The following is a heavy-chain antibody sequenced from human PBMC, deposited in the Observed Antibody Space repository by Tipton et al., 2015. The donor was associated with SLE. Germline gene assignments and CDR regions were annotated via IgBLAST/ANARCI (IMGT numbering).Heavy chain of an antibody. J-gene: IGHJ6*02. Sequence: LRLSCTVSGGSIRSNYWIWIRQPPGKGLEWIGYIYSSGSTNYNPSLKGRVTISIDTAKNQFSLKLTSVTAADTAVYYCARGLVTWRGAIVGVDVWGQGTTVNVSS. V-gene: IGHV4-59*08. CDR3: ARGLVTWRGAIVGVDV. CDR1: GGSIRSNY. D-gene: IGHD2-21*02. CDR2: IYSSGST.